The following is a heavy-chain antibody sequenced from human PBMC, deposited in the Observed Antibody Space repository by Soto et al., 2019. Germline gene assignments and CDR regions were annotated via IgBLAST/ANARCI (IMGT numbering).Heavy chain of an antibody. CDR2: IIPIFGIA. Sequence: QVQLVQSGAEVKKPGSSVKVSCKASGGTFSSYAISWVRQAPGQGLEWMGGIIPIFGIANYAQKFQGRVRITAHESTSAAYMELSSLRSEDTAVYYCAFSWGNWNDASFDYWGQGTLVTVSS. CDR1: GGTFSSYA. V-gene: IGHV1-69*01. D-gene: IGHD1-20*01. CDR3: AFSWGNWNDASFDY. J-gene: IGHJ4*02.